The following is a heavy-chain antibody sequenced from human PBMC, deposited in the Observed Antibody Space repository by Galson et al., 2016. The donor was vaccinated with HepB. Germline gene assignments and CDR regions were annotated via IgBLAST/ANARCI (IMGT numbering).Heavy chain of an antibody. CDR3: AKGEVGYCTSVSCYWYYFEY. CDR2: ISYDGTYK. V-gene: IGHV3-30*18. J-gene: IGHJ4*02. Sequence: SLRLSCAASGFAFSDYGMHWVRQAPGTGLEWVAVISYDGTYKFYADSVKGRFTISRDNSKNTLYLQMNSLKPGDTAVYFCAKGEVGYCTSVSCYWYYFEYWGQGTLVTVSS. D-gene: IGHD2-2*01. CDR1: GFAFSDYG.